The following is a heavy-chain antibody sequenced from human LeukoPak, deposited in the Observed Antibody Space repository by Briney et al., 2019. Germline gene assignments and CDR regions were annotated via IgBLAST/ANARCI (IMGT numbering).Heavy chain of an antibody. J-gene: IGHJ4*02. Sequence: SETLSLTCTVSGGSISSSSYYWGWIRQPPGKGLEWIGSIYYSGSAYYNPPLKSRVTISVDTSKNQFSLKLSSVTAADTAVYYCARQFYDRTLDYWGQGTLVTVSS. V-gene: IGHV4-39*01. CDR3: ARQFYDRTLDY. CDR1: GGSISSSSYY. CDR2: IYYSGSA. D-gene: IGHD3-22*01.